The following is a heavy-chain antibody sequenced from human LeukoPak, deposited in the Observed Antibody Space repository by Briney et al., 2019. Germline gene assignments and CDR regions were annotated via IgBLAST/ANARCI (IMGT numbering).Heavy chain of an antibody. V-gene: IGHV3-48*01. CDR1: GFTFSTYS. J-gene: IGHJ3*02. CDR3: ARDSSWAFDI. Sequence: SGGSLRLSCAASGFTFSTYSMNWVRQAPGKGLEWVSYLGPGSDTIDYADSVKGRFTISRDNAKNSVYLQMNSLRAEDTAVYYCARDSSWAFDIWGQGTMVTVSS. CDR2: LGPGSDTI.